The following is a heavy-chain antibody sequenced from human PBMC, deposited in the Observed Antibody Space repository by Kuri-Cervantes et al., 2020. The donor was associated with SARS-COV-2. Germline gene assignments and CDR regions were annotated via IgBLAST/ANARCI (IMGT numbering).Heavy chain of an antibody. D-gene: IGHD1-1*01. CDR2: IYWDDDK. CDR1: GFSLSTSGVG. J-gene: IGHJ4*02. V-gene: IGHV2-5*02. CDR3: AHPPPRRPGETRGYFDY. Sequence: SGPTLVKPTQTLTLTCTFSGFSLSTSGVGVGWIRQPPGKALEWLALIYWDDDKRYSPSLRSRLTITKDTSKNQVVLTMTNMDPVDTATYYCAHPPPRRPGETRGYFDYWGQGTLVTVSS.